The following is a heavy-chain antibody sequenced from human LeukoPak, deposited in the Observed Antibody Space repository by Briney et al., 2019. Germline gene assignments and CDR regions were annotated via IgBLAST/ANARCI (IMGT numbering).Heavy chain of an antibody. V-gene: IGHV1-2*02. J-gene: IGHJ4*02. CDR2: INPNSGGT. Sequence: ASVKVSCKASGYTFTSYGISWVRQAPGQGLEWMGWINPNSGGTNYAQKFQGRVTMTRDTSISTAYMEPSRLRSDDTAVYYCARRKAVAKYYFDYWGQGTLVTVSS. CDR1: GYTFTSYG. D-gene: IGHD6-13*01. CDR3: ARRKAVAKYYFDY.